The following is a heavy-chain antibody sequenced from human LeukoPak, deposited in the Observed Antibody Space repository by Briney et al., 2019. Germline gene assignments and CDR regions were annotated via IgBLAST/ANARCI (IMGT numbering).Heavy chain of an antibody. CDR3: ARVGTGYDYDYYGMDV. D-gene: IGHD5-12*01. CDR2: IYSGGST. V-gene: IGHV3-66*02. Sequence: GGSLRLSCAASGFTVSSNCMSWVRQAPGKGLEWVSVIYSGGSTYYADSVKGRFTISRDNSKNTLYLQMNSLRAEDTAVYYCARVGTGYDYDYYGMDVWGQGTTVTVSS. J-gene: IGHJ6*02. CDR1: GFTVSSNC.